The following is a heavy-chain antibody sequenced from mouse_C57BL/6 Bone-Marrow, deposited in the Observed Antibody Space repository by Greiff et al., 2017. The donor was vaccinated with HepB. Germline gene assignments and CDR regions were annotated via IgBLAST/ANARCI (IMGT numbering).Heavy chain of an antibody. CDR1: GFTFSSYG. D-gene: IGHD2-4*01. V-gene: IGHV5-6*01. Sequence: EVQLQQSGGDLVKPGGSLKLSCAASGFTFSSYGMSWVRQTPDKRLEWVATISSGGSYTYYPDSVKGRFTISRDNAKNTLYLQMSSLKSEDTAMYYCARRDYEGWGQGTTLTVSS. CDR3: ARRDYEG. J-gene: IGHJ2*01. CDR2: ISSGGSYT.